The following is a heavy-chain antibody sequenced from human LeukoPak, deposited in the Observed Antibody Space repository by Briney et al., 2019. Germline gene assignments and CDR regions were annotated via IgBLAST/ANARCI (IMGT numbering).Heavy chain of an antibody. CDR2: IIPILGIA. CDR1: GGTFSSYA. V-gene: IGHV1-69*04. CDR3: ARPLRGEEYYGMDV. Sequence: GSSVKVSCKASGGTFSSYAISWVRQAPGQGLEWMGRIIPILGIANYAQKLQGRVTMTTDTSTSTAYMELRSLRSDDTAVYYCARPLRGEEYYGMDVWGQGTTVTVSS. D-gene: IGHD2-21*01. J-gene: IGHJ6*02.